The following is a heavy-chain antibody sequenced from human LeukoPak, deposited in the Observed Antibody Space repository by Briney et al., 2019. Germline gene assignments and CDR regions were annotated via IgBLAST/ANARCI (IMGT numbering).Heavy chain of an antibody. CDR3: AKDDYGDPGIFDY. CDR1: GFTFSSYS. CDR2: ISSSSSTI. D-gene: IGHD4-17*01. V-gene: IGHV3-48*01. J-gene: IGHJ4*02. Sequence: PGGSLRLSCAASGFTFSSYSMNWVRQAPGKGLEWVSYISSSSSTIYYADSVKGRFTISRDNAKNSLYLQMNSLRAEDTAVYYCAKDDYGDPGIFDYWGQGTLVTVSS.